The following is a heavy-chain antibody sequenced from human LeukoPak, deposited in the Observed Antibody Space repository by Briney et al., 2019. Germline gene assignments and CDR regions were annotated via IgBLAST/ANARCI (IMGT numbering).Heavy chain of an antibody. D-gene: IGHD3-22*01. J-gene: IGHJ3*01. V-gene: IGHV4-31*03. CDR2: ISYSGST. CDR3: ARERSDDRSGYNYGRAFDV. CDR1: GGSISSGGYY. Sequence: SETLPLTCTVSGGSISSGGYYWSWIRQHPGKGLEWIGYISYSGSTSHNPSLRSRVTISLDTSENQFSLKLSSVTAADTAVYYCARERSDDRSGYNYGRAFDVWGQGTMVTVSS.